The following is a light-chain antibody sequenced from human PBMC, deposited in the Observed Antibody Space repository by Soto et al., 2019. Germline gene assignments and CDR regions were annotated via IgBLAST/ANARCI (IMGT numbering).Light chain of an antibody. J-gene: IGLJ1*01. CDR1: SGDIGDYNY. V-gene: IGLV2-14*01. CDR2: DVS. Sequence: QSALTQPASVSGSPRQSITISCVGTSGDIGDYNYVSWYQQHPGKVPKVIIYDVSNRPSGVSYRFSGTKSGNTASLTVSGLQAEDEADYYCCSYTRSGTLIFGTGTKVNAL. CDR3: CSYTRSGTLI.